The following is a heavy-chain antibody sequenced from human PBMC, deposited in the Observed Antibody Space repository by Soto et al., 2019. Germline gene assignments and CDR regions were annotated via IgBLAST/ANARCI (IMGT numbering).Heavy chain of an antibody. CDR1: GFTFSSYS. V-gene: IGHV3-21*01. CDR3: ARDRGYGSGSRPYYYYGMDV. CDR2: ISSSSSYI. Sequence: GGSLRLSCAASGFTFSSYSMNWVRQAPGKGLEWVSSISSSSSYIYYADSVKGRFTISRDNAKNSLYLQMNSLRAEDTAVYYCARDRGYGSGSRPYYYYGMDVWGQGTTVTVSS. J-gene: IGHJ6*02. D-gene: IGHD3-10*01.